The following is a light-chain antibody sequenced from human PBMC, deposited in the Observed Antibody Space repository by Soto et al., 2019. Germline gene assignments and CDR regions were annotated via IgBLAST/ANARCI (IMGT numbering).Light chain of an antibody. J-gene: IGKJ1*01. CDR3: QQYGSSVWT. V-gene: IGKV3-20*01. CDR2: GAS. CDR1: QSVPSDW. Sequence: EIVLTDSPGTLSLSRWEIATLSCRASQSVPSDWLAWYRHKPGQAPRLLIYGASSRATGVPDRVSGSGSGTDFTLTISRLEPEDFAVYYCQQYGSSVWTFGQWTKVE.